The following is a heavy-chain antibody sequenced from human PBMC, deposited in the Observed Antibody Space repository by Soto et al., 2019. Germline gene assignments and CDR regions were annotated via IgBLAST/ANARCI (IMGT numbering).Heavy chain of an antibody. V-gene: IGHV1-69*01. CDR2: SIPAFGTA. CDR1: GGTFRNYA. J-gene: IGHJ4*02. CDR3: AIPLPKQQLVRGAFDH. D-gene: IGHD6-13*01. Sequence: QVHLVQSGAEVKKPGSSVKLSCKTSGGTFRNYAINWVRQAPGHGLEWMGGSIPAFGTANYPQTFQGRFTITADESTSTAYMELSSLRSEDTAVYYCAIPLPKQQLVRGAFDHWGQGTLVTVAS.